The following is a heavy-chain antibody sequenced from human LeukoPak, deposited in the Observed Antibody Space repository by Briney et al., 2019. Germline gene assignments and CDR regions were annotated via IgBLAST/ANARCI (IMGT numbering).Heavy chain of an antibody. CDR3: ARQSYSWGY. D-gene: IGHD1-20*01. J-gene: IGHJ4*02. Sequence: GSLRLSCAASGFTFSNYAMRWVRQARGKGLEWGGSMYYSGSTYYNPSLKSRVTISVDTSKNQFSLKLSSMTAADTAVYYCARQSYSWGYWGQGTLVTVSS. CDR2: MYYSGST. V-gene: IGHV4-39*01. CDR1: GFTFSNYA.